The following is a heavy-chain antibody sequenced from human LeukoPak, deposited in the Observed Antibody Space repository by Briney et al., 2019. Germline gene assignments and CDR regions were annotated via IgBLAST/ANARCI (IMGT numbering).Heavy chain of an antibody. CDR1: GYTFTGYY. J-gene: IGHJ4*02. CDR3: AIRGYSYENRDVNDY. D-gene: IGHD5-18*01. Sequence: ASVKVSCKASGYTFTGYYMHWVRQAPGQGLEWMGWINPNSGGTNYAQKFQGRVTMTEDTSTDTAYMELSSLRSEDTAVYYCAIRGYSYENRDVNDYWGQGTLVTVSS. CDR2: INPNSGGT. V-gene: IGHV1-2*02.